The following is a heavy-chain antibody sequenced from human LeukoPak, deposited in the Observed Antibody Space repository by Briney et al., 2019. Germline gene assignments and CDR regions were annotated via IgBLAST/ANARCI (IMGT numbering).Heavy chain of an antibody. Sequence: GASVKVSCKASGYTFTSYAMNWVRQAPGQGLEWMGWINPNSGDTNYAQNFKGRVTMTRDTSISTGYMELSRLRSDDTAVYYCTREGGRLTMVRGPRNRFDPWGQGTLVTVSS. J-gene: IGHJ5*02. CDR2: INPNSGDT. D-gene: IGHD3-10*01. CDR3: TREGGRLTMVRGPRNRFDP. V-gene: IGHV1-2*02. CDR1: GYTFTSYA.